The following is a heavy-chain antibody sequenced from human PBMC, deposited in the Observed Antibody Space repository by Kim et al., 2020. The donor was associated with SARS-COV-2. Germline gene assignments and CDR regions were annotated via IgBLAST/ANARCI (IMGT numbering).Heavy chain of an antibody. J-gene: IGHJ6*02. CDR2: IYYSGST. CDR3: ARLAYYDFWSGTVDYYYGMDV. V-gene: IGHV4-39*01. CDR1: GGSISSSSYY. D-gene: IGHD3-3*01. Sequence: SETLSLTCTVSGGSISSSSYYWGWIRQPPGKGLEWIGSIYYSGSTYYNPSLKSRVTISVDTSKNQFSLKLSSVTAADTAVYYCARLAYYDFWSGTVDYYYGMDVWGQGTTVTVSS.